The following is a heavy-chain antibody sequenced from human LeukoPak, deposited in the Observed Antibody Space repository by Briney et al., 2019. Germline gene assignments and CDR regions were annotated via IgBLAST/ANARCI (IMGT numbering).Heavy chain of an antibody. CDR3: ARDESWGYHSY. V-gene: IGHV1-46*01. J-gene: IGHJ4*02. D-gene: IGHD3-22*01. CDR2: INPSGGST. Sequence: ASVKVSCKVPGYTLTELSMHWVRQAPGQGLEWMGIINPSGGSTSYAQKFQGRVTMTRDTSTSTVYMELSSLRSEDTAVYYCARDESWGYHSYWGQGTLVTVSS. CDR1: GYTLTELS.